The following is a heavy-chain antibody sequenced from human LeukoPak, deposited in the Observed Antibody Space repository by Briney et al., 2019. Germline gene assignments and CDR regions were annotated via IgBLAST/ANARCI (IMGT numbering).Heavy chain of an antibody. CDR1: GFTFITYV. J-gene: IGHJ3*02. CDR3: ARGRRRDANTFDAFDI. Sequence: GGSLRLSCAASGFTFITYVMHWVRQAPGKGLEWVAVIWYDGSNKYYADSVKGRFTISRDNSKNTLYLQMNSPRAEDTAVFYCARGRRRDANTFDAFDIWGQGTMVTVSS. CDR2: IWYDGSNK. V-gene: IGHV3-33*01. D-gene: IGHD5-24*01.